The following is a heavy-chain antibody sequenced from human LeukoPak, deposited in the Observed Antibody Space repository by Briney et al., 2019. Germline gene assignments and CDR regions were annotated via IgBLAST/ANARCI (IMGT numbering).Heavy chain of an antibody. CDR1: GFTFSLYG. D-gene: IGHD3-10*01. CDR3: AKDSRGANFFGDFDY. Sequence: GGSLRLSCAASGFTFSLYGMHWVRQAPGKGLEWVALISNDGSKTYYADSVKGRFTISRDNSKSTVYLQVSSLRADDTAVYYCAKDSRGANFFGDFDYWGQGTLVTVSS. J-gene: IGHJ4*02. V-gene: IGHV3-33*06. CDR2: ISNDGSKT.